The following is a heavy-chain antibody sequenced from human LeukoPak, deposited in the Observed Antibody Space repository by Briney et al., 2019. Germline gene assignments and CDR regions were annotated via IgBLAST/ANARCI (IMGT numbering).Heavy chain of an antibody. J-gene: IGHJ6*04. D-gene: IGHD3-3*01. V-gene: IGHV4-38-2*02. CDR2: IYHSGST. Sequence: SETLSLTCTVSGYSISSGYYWGWIRQPPGKGLEWIGSIYHSGSTYYNPSLKSRVTISVDTSKNQFSLKLSSVTAADTAVYYCARNQYDFWSGAGMDVWGKGTTVTVSS. CDR3: ARNQYDFWSGAGMDV. CDR1: GYSISSGYY.